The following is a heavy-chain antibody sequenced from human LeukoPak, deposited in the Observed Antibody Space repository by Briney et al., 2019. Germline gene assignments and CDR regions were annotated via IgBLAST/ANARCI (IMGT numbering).Heavy chain of an antibody. CDR3: ARHLSTAGALGIDY. D-gene: IGHD6-13*01. CDR2: IYYSGST. Sequence: SETLSLTCTVSGDSISSSTYYWGWIRQPPGKGLEWIVTIYYSGSTYYNPSLKSRVTISVDTSKNQFSLILSSVTAADTAVYYCARHLSTAGALGIDYWGQGTLVTVPS. CDR1: GDSISSSTYY. J-gene: IGHJ4*02. V-gene: IGHV4-39*01.